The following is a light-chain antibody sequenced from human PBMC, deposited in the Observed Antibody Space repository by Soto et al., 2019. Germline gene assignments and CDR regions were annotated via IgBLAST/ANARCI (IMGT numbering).Light chain of an antibody. V-gene: IGKV1-27*01. J-gene: IGKJ1*01. CDR2: AAS. CDR3: QNYNSAPWP. CDR1: QDIADY. Sequence: SQVNESRSSRSASVGDRVTITCRASQDIADYLAWYQQKPGQVPNLLIYAASTLQSGVPSRFTGSGSGTDFTLTITGLQPEDFATYYCQNYNSAPWPFGRGTKVDIK.